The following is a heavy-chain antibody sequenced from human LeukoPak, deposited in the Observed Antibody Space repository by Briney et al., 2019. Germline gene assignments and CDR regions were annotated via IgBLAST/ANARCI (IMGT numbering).Heavy chain of an antibody. D-gene: IGHD6-13*01. V-gene: IGHV1-2*02. Sequence: ASVKVSCKTSGYTFTDSYLHWVRQAPGQGLEWMGWIKPNSGGTNYAQKFQGRVTMTRDTSISTAYMEMTRLTSDDTAVYYCARGDPSALGTVDYWGQGTLVTVSS. J-gene: IGHJ4*02. CDR1: GYTFTDSY. CDR3: ARGDPSALGTVDY. CDR2: IKPNSGGT.